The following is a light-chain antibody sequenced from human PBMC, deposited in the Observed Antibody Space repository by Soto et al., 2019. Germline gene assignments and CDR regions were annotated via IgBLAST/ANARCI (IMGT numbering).Light chain of an antibody. J-gene: IGLJ1*01. CDR2: EVS. Sequence: QSVLTQPPSESWSPGQSVTISCTGTSSDVGGYNYVSWYQQHPGKAPKLMIYEVSKRPSGVPDRFSGSKSGNTASLTVSGLQAEDEADYYCSSYAGSNNFVFGTGTKVTVL. CDR3: SSYAGSNNFV. V-gene: IGLV2-8*01. CDR1: SSDVGGYNY.